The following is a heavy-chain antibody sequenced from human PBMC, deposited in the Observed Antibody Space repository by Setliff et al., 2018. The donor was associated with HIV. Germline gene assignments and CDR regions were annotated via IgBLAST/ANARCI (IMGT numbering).Heavy chain of an antibody. D-gene: IGHD3-10*01. V-gene: IGHV4-59*08. CDR3: ARLLNYYGNWFDP. CDR1: GDFFSSDYY. Sequence: LSLTCTVSGDFFSSDYYWGWIRQPPEKGLEWIGHIYSSGSTTYNPSLKSRVTISVDTSKNQFSLKLSSVTAADTAVYYCARLLNYYGNWFDPWGQGTLVTVSS. J-gene: IGHJ5*02. CDR2: IYSSGST.